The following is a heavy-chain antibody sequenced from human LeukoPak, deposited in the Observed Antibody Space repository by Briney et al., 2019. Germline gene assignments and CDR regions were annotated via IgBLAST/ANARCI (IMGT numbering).Heavy chain of an antibody. D-gene: IGHD6-13*01. J-gene: IGHJ4*02. CDR1: GGSISSGGYY. V-gene: IGHV4-31*03. CDR2: IYYSGST. CDR3: ARDRIAAAGNGFDY. Sequence: SETLSLTCTVSGGSISSGGYYWSWIRQDPGKGLEWIGYIYYSGSTYYNPSLKSRVTISVDTSKNQFSLKLSSVTAADTAVYYCARDRIAAAGNGFDYWGQGTLVTVSS.